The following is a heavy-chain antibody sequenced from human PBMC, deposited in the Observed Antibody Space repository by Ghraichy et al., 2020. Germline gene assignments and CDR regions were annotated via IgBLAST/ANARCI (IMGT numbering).Heavy chain of an antibody. CDR2: IIPIFETP. Sequence: SVKVSCKASGGTFNIYAINWVRQAPGEGLEWMGGIIPIFETPDYAQKFQGRFSITTDESTTTAYMELSSLISDDTAVYYCAGSLTTGAFDVWGQGTMVFVSS. D-gene: IGHD3-9*01. J-gene: IGHJ3*01. CDR3: AGSLTTGAFDV. CDR1: GGTFNIYA. V-gene: IGHV1-69*05.